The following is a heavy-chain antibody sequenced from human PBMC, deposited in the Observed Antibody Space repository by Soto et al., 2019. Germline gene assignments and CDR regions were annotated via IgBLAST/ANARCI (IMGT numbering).Heavy chain of an antibody. CDR1: GYGFIILW. J-gene: IGHJ3*02. CDR3: ASDSHCDGGNCPMGGFDM. CDR2: IYPGNSNT. V-gene: IGHV5-51*01. D-gene: IGHD2-15*01. Sequence: ESMKVSWKGSGYGFIILWGAWLRQMPGKGLEWVGIIYPGNSNTMYSPSFQGQVTISADTALSTTYLQWDTLKPSDTAIYFCASDSHCDGGNCPMGGFDMWGQGTMVTV.